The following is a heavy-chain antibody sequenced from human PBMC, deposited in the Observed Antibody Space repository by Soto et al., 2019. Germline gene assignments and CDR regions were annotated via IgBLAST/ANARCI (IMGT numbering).Heavy chain of an antibody. J-gene: IGHJ6*02. V-gene: IGHV1-69*12. D-gene: IGHD3-10*01. CDR2: IIPIFGTA. Sequence: QVQLVQSGAEVKKPGSSVKVSCKASGGTFSSYAISWVRQAPGQGLEWMGGIIPIFGTADYAQKFQGRVTITADASTSTAYMELSSLRSEDTAVYYCALHYGSGSNYYYYGMDVWGQGTTVTVSS. CDR3: ALHYGSGSNYYYYGMDV. CDR1: GGTFSSYA.